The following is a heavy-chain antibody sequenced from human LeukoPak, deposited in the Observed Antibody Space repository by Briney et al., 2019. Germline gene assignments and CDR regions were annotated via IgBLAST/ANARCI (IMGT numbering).Heavy chain of an antibody. D-gene: IGHD6-6*01. CDR3: AIDDWAARPHYFDY. Sequence: GGSLRLSCAASGFSFSAYGMNWVRQAPGKGLEGVAFIRYDGTNKCYADSVKGRFTISRDNSKNTLSLQMNSLRVEDTAVYYCAIDDWAARPHYFDYWGQGTPVTVSS. V-gene: IGHV3-30*02. J-gene: IGHJ4*02. CDR2: IRYDGTNK. CDR1: GFSFSAYG.